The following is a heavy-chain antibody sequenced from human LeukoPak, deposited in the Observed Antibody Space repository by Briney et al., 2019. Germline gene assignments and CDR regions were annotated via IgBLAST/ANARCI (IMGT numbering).Heavy chain of an antibody. Sequence: GGSLRLSCSASGFSFSTFPMHWVRQAPGKGLEFVSSISSNGGSTYYADSVKGRFTISRDNSKNTLYLQMSSLRAEDTAVYYCVKARDRYLLGVGMDVWGQGTTVTVSS. CDR1: GFSFSTFP. CDR2: ISSNGGST. CDR3: VKARDRYLLGVGMDV. J-gene: IGHJ6*02. D-gene: IGHD2-15*01. V-gene: IGHV3-64D*06.